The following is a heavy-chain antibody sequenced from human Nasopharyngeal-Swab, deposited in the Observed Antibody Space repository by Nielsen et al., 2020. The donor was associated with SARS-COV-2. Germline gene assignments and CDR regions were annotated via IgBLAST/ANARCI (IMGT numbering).Heavy chain of an antibody. CDR1: GGSISSYY. V-gene: IGHV4-59*08. D-gene: IGHD6-19*01. Sequence: SETLSLTCTVSGGSISSYYWSWIRQPPGKGLEWIGYIYYSGGTNYNPSLKSRVTISVDTSKNQFSLKLSSVTAADTAVYYCAARGSSGWFGYWGQGTLVTVSS. CDR2: IYYSGGT. J-gene: IGHJ4*02. CDR3: AARGSSGWFGY.